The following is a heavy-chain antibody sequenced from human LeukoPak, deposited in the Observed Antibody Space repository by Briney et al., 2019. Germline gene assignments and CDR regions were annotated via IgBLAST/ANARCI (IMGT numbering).Heavy chain of an antibody. D-gene: IGHD6-13*01. CDR3: AKRANKAAAGTSLDY. CDR2: ISNSGDNT. CDR1: GFTFSSYV. Sequence: GGTLRLSCAASGFTFSSYVMSWVRQAPGKGLEWVSAISNSGDNTYYADSVKGRFTISRDNSKNTLYLQMNSLRAEDTAVYYCAKRANKAAAGTSLDYWGQGTLVTVSS. V-gene: IGHV3-23*01. J-gene: IGHJ4*02.